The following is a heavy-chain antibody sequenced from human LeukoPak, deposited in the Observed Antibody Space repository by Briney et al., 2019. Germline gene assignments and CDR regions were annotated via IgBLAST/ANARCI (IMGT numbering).Heavy chain of an antibody. CDR3: ARDLHSSSWYPGPFDY. Sequence: GGSLRLSCAASGFTFSSFSMNWVRQAPGKGLEWVSYISGGSSFTYYVDSVKGRFTISRDNAKNSLYLQMNSLRAEDTAVYYCARDLHSSSWYPGPFDYWGQGTLVTVSS. CDR1: GFTFSSFS. V-gene: IGHV3-21*01. D-gene: IGHD6-13*01. J-gene: IGHJ4*02. CDR2: ISGGSSFT.